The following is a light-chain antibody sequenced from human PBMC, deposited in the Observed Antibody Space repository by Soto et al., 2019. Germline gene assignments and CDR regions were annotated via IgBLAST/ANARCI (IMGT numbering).Light chain of an antibody. CDR1: SSDLGGYNY. Sequence: QSALTQPPSASGSPGQSVTISCTGTSSDLGGYNYVSWYQQHPGKAPKLMIYEVSLRPSGVPDRFSGSKSGNTASLTVSGLQAEDEADYYCSSYAGSNNLIFCGGTKLTVL. J-gene: IGLJ2*01. CDR2: EVS. V-gene: IGLV2-8*01. CDR3: SSYAGSNNLI.